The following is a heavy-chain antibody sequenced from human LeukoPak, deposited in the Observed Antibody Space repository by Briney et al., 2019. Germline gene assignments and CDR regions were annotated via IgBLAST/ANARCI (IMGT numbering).Heavy chain of an antibody. V-gene: IGHV3-30-3*01. J-gene: IGHJ4*02. CDR1: GFTFSSYA. Sequence: GGSLRLSCAASGFTFSSYAMHWVRQAPGKGLEWVAVISYDGSNKYYADSVKGRFTISRDNSKNTLYLQMNSLRAEDTAVYYCARDARPSYDRPSIYYFDYWGQGTLVTVSS. D-gene: IGHD3-3*01. CDR2: ISYDGSNK. CDR3: ARDARPSYDRPSIYYFDY.